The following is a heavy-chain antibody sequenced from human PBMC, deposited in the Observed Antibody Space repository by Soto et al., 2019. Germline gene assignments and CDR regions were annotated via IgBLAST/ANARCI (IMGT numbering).Heavy chain of an antibody. V-gene: IGHV1-18*01. CDR3: ASGWFGEFVYYFDY. CDR2: ISAYNGNT. Sequence: QVQLVQSGAEVKKPGASVKVSCKASGYTFTSYGISWVRQAPGQGLEWMGWISAYNGNTNYPQKLQGRVTMTTDTATSTAYMELLSVGSDDTDVYYCASGWFGEFVYYFDYWGQGTLVTVSS. CDR1: GYTFTSYG. D-gene: IGHD3-10*01. J-gene: IGHJ4*02.